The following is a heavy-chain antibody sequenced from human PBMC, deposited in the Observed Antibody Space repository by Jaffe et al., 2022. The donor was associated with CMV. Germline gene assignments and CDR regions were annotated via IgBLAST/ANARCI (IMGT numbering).Heavy chain of an antibody. V-gene: IGHV4-4*02. CDR3: VRMLIVEWDYFDY. CDR1: GSSIISNNW. CDR2: IYHSGTT. J-gene: IGHJ4*02. Sequence: QVQLQESGPGRVKPSGTLSVTCDVSGSSIISNNWWSWVRQPPGKGLEWIGEIYHSGTTKYNPSLRNRVSISIDKSKNQFSLSLSSVTAADTAVYYCVRMLIVEWDYFDYWGQGTLVTVSS. D-gene: IGHD3-22*01.